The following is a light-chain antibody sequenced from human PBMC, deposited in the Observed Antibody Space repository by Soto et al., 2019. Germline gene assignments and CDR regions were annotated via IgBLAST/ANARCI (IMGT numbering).Light chain of an antibody. CDR3: QQYSTLPHT. Sequence: ENVLTQSPGTLSLSPGERATLSCRATQSVTSRYFAWYQQKPGQAPRLLIYGVSSRSTYIPDRFSGSGSGTDFTLTISRLEPEDFVVYYCQQYSTLPHTFGQGTKLEVK. CDR1: QSVTSRY. V-gene: IGKV3-20*01. CDR2: GVS. J-gene: IGKJ2*01.